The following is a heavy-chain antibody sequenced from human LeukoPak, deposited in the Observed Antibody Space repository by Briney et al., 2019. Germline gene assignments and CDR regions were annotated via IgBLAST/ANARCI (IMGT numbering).Heavy chain of an antibody. V-gene: IGHV1-24*01. J-gene: IGHJ4*02. Sequence: ASVKVSFTVSGYTLTELSMHWVRQAPGKGLEWMGGFDPEDGETIYAQKFQGRVTMTEDTSTDTAYMELSSLRSEDTAVYYCATSPRWFGELPFWGQGTLVTVSS. CDR3: ATSPRWFGELPF. D-gene: IGHD3-10*01. CDR1: GYTLTELS. CDR2: FDPEDGET.